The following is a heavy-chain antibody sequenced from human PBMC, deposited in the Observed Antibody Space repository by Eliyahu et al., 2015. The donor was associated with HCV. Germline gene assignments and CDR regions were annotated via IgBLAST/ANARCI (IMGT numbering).Heavy chain of an antibody. CDR2: ISYSGST. CDR3: AAYSSSSSYY. D-gene: IGHD6-6*01. Sequence: QLQLQESGPGLVKPSETLSLTCTVSGASISSSYYYWGWIRQPPGKGLEWIGTISYSGSTHYNPSLKSRVTISIDTSKNQFSLNLSSVTAADTAVYYCAAYSSSSSYYWGQGTLVTVSS. CDR1: GASISSSYYY. J-gene: IGHJ4*02. V-gene: IGHV4-39*01.